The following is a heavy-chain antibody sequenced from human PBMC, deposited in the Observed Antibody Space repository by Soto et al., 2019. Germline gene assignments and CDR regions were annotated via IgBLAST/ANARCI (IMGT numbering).Heavy chain of an antibody. CDR1: EGTFSSYT. D-gene: IGHD3-10*01. J-gene: IGHJ4*02. V-gene: IGHV1-69*08. CDR3: AREEYYYGSGAFFDY. CDR2: IIPILGIA. Sequence: QVQLVQSGAEVKKPGSAVKVSCKASEGTFSSYTISWVRQAPGQGLEWMGRIIPILGIANYAQKFQGRVTITADKSTSTAYMELSSLRSEDTPVYYCAREEYYYGSGAFFDYWGQGTLVTVSS.